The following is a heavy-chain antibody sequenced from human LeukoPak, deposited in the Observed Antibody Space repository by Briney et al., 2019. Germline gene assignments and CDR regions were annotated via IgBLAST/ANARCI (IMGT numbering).Heavy chain of an antibody. D-gene: IGHD1-1*01. CDR2: IYRSGST. CDR1: GYSISSGYY. V-gene: IGHV4-38-2*02. Sequence: SETLSLTCTVSGYSISSGYYWVWIRQPPGKGLEWIGSIYRSGSTNYNPSLKSRVTISVDTSENQFSLKLSSVTAADTAVYYCAVSWYNCNGRYYYYSMDVWGKGTTVTVSS. CDR3: AVSWYNCNGRYYYYSMDV. J-gene: IGHJ6*03.